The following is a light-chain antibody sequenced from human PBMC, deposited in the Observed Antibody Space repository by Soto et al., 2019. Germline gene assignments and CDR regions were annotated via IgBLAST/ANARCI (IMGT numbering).Light chain of an antibody. CDR1: SSNIGSNY. Sequence: QLVLTLPPSASGTPGQRVTISCSGSSSNIGSNYVYWYQQLPGTAPKLLIYRNNQRPSGVPDRFSGSKSGTSASLAISGLRSEDEANYYCAAWDDSLSGVVFGGGIKLTVL. CDR3: AAWDDSLSGVV. J-gene: IGLJ3*02. V-gene: IGLV1-47*01. CDR2: RNN.